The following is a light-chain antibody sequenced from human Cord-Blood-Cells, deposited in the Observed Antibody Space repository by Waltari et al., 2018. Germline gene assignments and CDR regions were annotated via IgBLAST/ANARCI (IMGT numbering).Light chain of an antibody. V-gene: IGKV3-15*01. Sequence: EIVMTKSPATLSMYPRERAPLSCRASQSVSSNLAWYQQKPGQAPRLLIYGASTRATGIPARFSGSGSGTEFTLTISSLQSEDFAVYYCQQYNNWPLTFGGGTKVEIK. CDR3: QQYNNWPLT. CDR1: QSVSSN. J-gene: IGKJ4*01. CDR2: GAS.